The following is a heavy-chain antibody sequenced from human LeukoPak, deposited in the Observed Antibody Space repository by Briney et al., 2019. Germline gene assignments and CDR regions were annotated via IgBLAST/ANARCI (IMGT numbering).Heavy chain of an antibody. J-gene: IGHJ4*02. CDR3: ARASSNWYSSDY. CDR1: GYSENFYG. Sequence: ASVKVSCKTSGYSENFYGITWVRQVAGQGLEWMGWISAQHGQTEYAPNSQDRVTMTTDTYTNTAYMELRSLTTDDTAVYYCARASSNWYSSDYWGQGTLVTVSS. V-gene: IGHV1-18*01. CDR2: ISAQHGQT. D-gene: IGHD6-13*01.